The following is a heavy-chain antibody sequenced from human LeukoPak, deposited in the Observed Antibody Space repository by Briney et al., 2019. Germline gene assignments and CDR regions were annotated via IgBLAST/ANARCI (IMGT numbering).Heavy chain of an antibody. CDR2: ISYDGSNK. CDR1: GFTFSSYA. V-gene: IGHV3-30-3*01. J-gene: IGHJ4*02. Sequence: GGSLRLSCAASGFTFSSYAMHWVRQAPGKGLEWVAVISYDGSNKYYADSVKGRFTISRDNSKNTLYLQMNSLRAEDTAVYYCARGHHYGDYLDYWGQGTLVTVSS. CDR3: ARGHHYGDYLDY. D-gene: IGHD4-17*01.